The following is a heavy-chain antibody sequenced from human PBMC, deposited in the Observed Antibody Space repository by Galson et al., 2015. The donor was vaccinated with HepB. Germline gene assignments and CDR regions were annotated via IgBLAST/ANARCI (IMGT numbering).Heavy chain of an antibody. CDR3: TSRGGVGVQDAVVI. V-gene: IGHV5-51*01. CDR2: IYPGDSDA. J-gene: IGHJ3*02. Sequence: QSGAEVKKPGESLKISCKGSGYTFTNYWIGWVRQMPGKGLEWMGVIYPGDSDARYSPSFQGQVTISADKSISTAYLQWSSLKASDTAMYYCTSRGGVGVQDAVVIWVHGTMLTVSS. CDR1: GYTFTNYW. D-gene: IGHD1-26*01.